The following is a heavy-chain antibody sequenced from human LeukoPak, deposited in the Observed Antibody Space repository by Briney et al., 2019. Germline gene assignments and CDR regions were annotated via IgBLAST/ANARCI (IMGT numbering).Heavy chain of an antibody. J-gene: IGHJ4*02. Sequence: ASVKVSCKASGYTFTSYYTHWVRQAPGQGLEWMGIMNPGGSTIYAQKFQGRVTMTRDTSTSTVYMELSSLRSEDTAVYYCARAAPGESLDYWGQGTLVTVSS. CDR1: GYTFTSYY. V-gene: IGHV1-46*01. CDR2: MNPGGST. D-gene: IGHD3-10*01. CDR3: ARAAPGESLDY.